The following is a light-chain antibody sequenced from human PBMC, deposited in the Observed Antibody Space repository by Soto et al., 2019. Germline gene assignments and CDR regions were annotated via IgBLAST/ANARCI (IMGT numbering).Light chain of an antibody. Sequence: DIMITKSHPTLSASVGDRVTITCRASQSIRHYLAWYQQMPGKAPKLLIYGASTLQSGVPSRFSGSGSGTEFTLTISSLQPDDFGTYFCQHHNSYSQTFGQGTKV. CDR1: QSIRHY. V-gene: IGKV1-5*01. CDR3: QHHNSYSQT. CDR2: GAS. J-gene: IGKJ1*01.